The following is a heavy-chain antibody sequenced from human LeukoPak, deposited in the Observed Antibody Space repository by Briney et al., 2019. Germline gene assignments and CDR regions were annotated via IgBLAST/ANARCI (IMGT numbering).Heavy chain of an antibody. J-gene: IGHJ4*02. CDR2: IIPIFGTA. V-gene: IGHV1-69*13. CDR1: GYTFTSYG. CDR3: ARDRGSPTVTSTWGGDY. Sequence: GASVTVSCKASGYTFTSYGISWVRQAPGQGLEWMGGIIPIFGTANYAQKFQGRVTITADESTSTAYMELSSLRSEDTAVYYCARDRGSPTVTSTWGGDYWGQGTLVTVSS. D-gene: IGHD4-17*01.